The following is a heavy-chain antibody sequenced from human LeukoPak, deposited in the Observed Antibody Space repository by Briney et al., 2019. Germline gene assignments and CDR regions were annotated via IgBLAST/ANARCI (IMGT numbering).Heavy chain of an antibody. D-gene: IGHD3-10*01. J-gene: IGHJ4*02. Sequence: GGSLRLSCAASGFTLSTYWMHGVRQAPGKGLVWVSRISSDGSIATYADSVKGRFTISRDNAKNTLYLQMNSLRAEDTAVYYCASDIGDWGQGTLVTVSS. V-gene: IGHV3-74*01. CDR2: ISSDGSIA. CDR1: GFTLSTYW. CDR3: ASDIGD.